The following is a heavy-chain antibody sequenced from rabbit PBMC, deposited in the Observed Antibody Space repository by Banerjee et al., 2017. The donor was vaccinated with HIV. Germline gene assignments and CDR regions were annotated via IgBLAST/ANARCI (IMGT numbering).Heavy chain of an antibody. V-gene: IGHV1S40*01. J-gene: IGHJ3*01. D-gene: IGHD4-1*01. CDR3: ARSPADVTYWFTRLDL. CDR1: GFTFSSYH. CDR2: IYGGNSDTT. Sequence: QSLEESGGDLVKPGASLTLTCTASGFTFSSYHMCWVRQAPGKGLEWIACIYGGNSDTTYYASWAKGRFTISKTSSTTVTLQMTSLTAADTATYFCARSPADVTYWFTRLDLWGQGTLVTVS.